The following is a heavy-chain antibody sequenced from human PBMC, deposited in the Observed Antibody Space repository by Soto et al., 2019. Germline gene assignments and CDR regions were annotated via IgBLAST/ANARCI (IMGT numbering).Heavy chain of an antibody. CDR3: ARGDGYNLSWFDP. V-gene: IGHV4-34*01. CDR1: GGSFSGYY. Sequence: SETLSLTCAVYGGSFSGYYWSWIRQPPGKGLEWIGEINHSGSTNYNPSLKSRVTISVDTSKNQFSLKLSSVTAADTAVYYCARGDGYNLSWFDPWGQGTLVTVSS. D-gene: IGHD5-12*01. CDR2: INHSGST. J-gene: IGHJ5*02.